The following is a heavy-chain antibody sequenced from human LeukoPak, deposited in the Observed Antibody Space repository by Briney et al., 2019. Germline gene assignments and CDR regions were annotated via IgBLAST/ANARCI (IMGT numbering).Heavy chain of an antibody. D-gene: IGHD3-22*01. V-gene: IGHV3-30*02. CDR2: TRHDGSND. Sequence: GGSLRLSCAASGFTFNTYGMHWVRQAPGKGLEWVAFTRHDGSNDYYTDSVKGRFTISRGNSKNTLYLQMNSLRAEDAAVYYCARAYYYDSRGTPDYWGQGTLVTVSS. CDR1: GFTFNTYG. CDR3: ARAYYYDSRGTPDY. J-gene: IGHJ4*02.